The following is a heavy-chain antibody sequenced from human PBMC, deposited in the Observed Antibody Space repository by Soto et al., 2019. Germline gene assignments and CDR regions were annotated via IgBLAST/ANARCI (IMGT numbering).Heavy chain of an antibody. J-gene: IGHJ4*02. D-gene: IGHD5-12*01. CDR2: ISSSSSYI. Sequence: GGSLRLSCAASGFNFGASWMAWVRQAPGKGLEWVSSISSSSSYIYYAGSVKGRFTISRDNAKNSLYLQMNSLRAEDTAVYYCAREYSEPYGDLWGQGTLVTVSS. CDR3: AREYSEPYGDL. CDR1: GFNFGASW. V-gene: IGHV3-21*01.